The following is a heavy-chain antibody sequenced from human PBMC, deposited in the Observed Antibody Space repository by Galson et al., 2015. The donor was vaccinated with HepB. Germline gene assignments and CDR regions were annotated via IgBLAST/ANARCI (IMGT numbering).Heavy chain of an antibody. V-gene: IGHV5-10-1*01. CDR2: IDPSDSYT. J-gene: IGHJ4*02. Sequence: QSGAEVKKPGESLRISCKGSGYSFTSYWISWVRQMPGKGLEWMGRIDPSDSYTNYSPSFQGHVTISADKSISTAYLQWSSLKASDTAMYYCASHVPCSSTSCQAYYFDYWGQGTLVTVSS. D-gene: IGHD2-2*01. CDR1: GYSFTSYW. CDR3: ASHVPCSSTSCQAYYFDY.